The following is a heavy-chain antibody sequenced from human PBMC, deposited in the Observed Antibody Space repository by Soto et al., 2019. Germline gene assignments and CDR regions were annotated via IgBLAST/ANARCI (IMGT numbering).Heavy chain of an antibody. Sequence: QLQLQESGPGLVKPSETLSLTCTVSGGSISSRSYYWAWVRQPPGKGLECIGTIYDSGNSYYNPSLKSRLTISVDMFKNQFSLKLKSVTASDTAVYYCARGVYSSGMGVWFDPWGQGTLVTVSS. J-gene: IGHJ5*02. CDR1: GGSISSRSYY. D-gene: IGHD6-19*01. CDR2: IYDSGNS. V-gene: IGHV4-39*02. CDR3: ARGVYSSGMGVWFDP.